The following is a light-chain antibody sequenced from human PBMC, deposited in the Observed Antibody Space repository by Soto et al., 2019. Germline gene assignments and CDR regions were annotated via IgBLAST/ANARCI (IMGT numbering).Light chain of an antibody. CDR2: GAS. CDR1: QTVSSSF. J-gene: IGKJ5*01. Sequence: EIVLTQSPGTLSLSPGERATLSCRASQTVSSSFLAWYQQKPGQAPRLFIYGASSRATGIPDRFSGSGSGTDSTLTIGRLEPEDFAVYYCQQYGTLPITFGQGTRLEIK. V-gene: IGKV3-20*01. CDR3: QQYGTLPIT.